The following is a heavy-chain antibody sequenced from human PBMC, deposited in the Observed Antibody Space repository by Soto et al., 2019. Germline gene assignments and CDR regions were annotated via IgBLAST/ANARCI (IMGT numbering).Heavy chain of an antibody. CDR1: GFTFSSYG. CDR3: ARDLVTGEDYYYGMDV. D-gene: IGHD7-27*01. Sequence: GGSLRLSCAASGFTFSSYGMHWVRQAPGKGLEWVAVIWYDGSNKYYADSVKGRFTISRDNSKNTLYLQMNSLRAEDTAVYYCARDLVTGEDYYYGMDVWGQGTTVTVSS. J-gene: IGHJ6*02. V-gene: IGHV3-33*01. CDR2: IWYDGSNK.